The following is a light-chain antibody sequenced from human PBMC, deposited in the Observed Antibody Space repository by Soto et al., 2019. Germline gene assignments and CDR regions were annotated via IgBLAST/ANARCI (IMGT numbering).Light chain of an antibody. V-gene: IGLV1-44*01. J-gene: IGLJ3*02. CDR3: ASWDDTMNGWV. Sequence: QSVLTQPASASGTPGQRITISCSGSNSNIGSNNVNWYQQLPGTAPRVLIYNKSQRPSGVPDRFSGSKSGTSASLAISGLQAEDEAGYYCASWDDTMNGWVFGGGTKLTVL. CDR1: NSNIGSNN. CDR2: NKS.